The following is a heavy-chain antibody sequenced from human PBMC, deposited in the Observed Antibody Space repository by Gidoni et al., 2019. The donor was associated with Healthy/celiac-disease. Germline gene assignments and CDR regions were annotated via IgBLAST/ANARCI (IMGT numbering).Heavy chain of an antibody. CDR1: GFTFSSYG. J-gene: IGHJ4*02. CDR3: AKGSGYSGYDAGLGVEN. Sequence: QVQLVESGGGVVQPGRSLRLSCAAPGFTFSSYGMHWVRQAPGKGLEWVAVISYDGSNKYYADSVKGRFTISRDNSKNTLYLQMNSLRAEDTAVYYCAKGSGYSGYDAGLGVENWGQGTLVTVSS. V-gene: IGHV3-30*18. D-gene: IGHD5-12*01. CDR2: ISYDGSNK.